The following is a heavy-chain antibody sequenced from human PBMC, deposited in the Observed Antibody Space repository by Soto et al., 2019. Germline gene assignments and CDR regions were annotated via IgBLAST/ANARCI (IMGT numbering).Heavy chain of an antibody. J-gene: IGHJ5*02. D-gene: IGHD3-16*01. V-gene: IGHV3-11*01. CDR2: ISGSGRTI. Sequence: PGGSLRLSCAAXGIVFSDYMSCVRQAPGKGLEWLSYISGSGRTIYSADSVKGRFTISRDNATNSLYLQMNNVRTEDTAVYYCARLPFPWGWFDPWGQGTLVTVSS. CDR1: GIVFSDY. CDR3: ARLPFPWGWFDP.